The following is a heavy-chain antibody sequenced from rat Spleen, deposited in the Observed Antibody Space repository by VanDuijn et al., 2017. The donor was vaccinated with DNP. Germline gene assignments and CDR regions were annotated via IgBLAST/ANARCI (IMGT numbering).Heavy chain of an antibody. CDR1: GITFSDHN. CDR3: ARRGAYYGYNYFDY. V-gene: IGHV5-25*01. J-gene: IGHJ2*01. Sequence: EVQLVESGGDLVQPGRSLKLSCAVSGITFSDHNMAWVRQAPKKGLEWVASISNTGDNTYYSTSVKGRFTVSRDNAKSTLYLQMDSLRSEDTATYYCARRGAYYGYNYFDYWGQGVMVTVSS. D-gene: IGHD1-9*01. CDR2: ISNTGDNT.